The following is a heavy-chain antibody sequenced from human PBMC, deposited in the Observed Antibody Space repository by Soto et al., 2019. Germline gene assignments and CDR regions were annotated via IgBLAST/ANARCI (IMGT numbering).Heavy chain of an antibody. Sequence: GGSLRLSCAASGFTLSWYWMHWVRQAPGKGMVWVSRISNEGSTTTYADSVKGRFTISRDTSKSQVVLTMTNVDPVDTGTFCCARALREGLSIYYFDSWGQGTLVTVSS. CDR2: ISNEGSTT. V-gene: IGHV3-74*01. D-gene: IGHD5-18*01. CDR1: GFTLSWYW. J-gene: IGHJ4*02. CDR3: ARALREGLSIYYFDS.